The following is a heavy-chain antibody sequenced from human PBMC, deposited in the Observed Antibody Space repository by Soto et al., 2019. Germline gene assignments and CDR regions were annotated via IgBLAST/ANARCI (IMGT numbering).Heavy chain of an antibody. D-gene: IGHD1-1*01. J-gene: IGHJ4*02. CDR2: ISFSGAT. CDR3: ERKLRDGYKRNFEF. Sequence: SETLSLTCTVSGVSITSYFWSWIRQTPGKGLDWIGSISFSGATYINPSLKGRAAPSVDTSENHLSLTLNSVTSADTGVYFCERKLRDGYKRNFEFLGQGNPASGST. V-gene: IGHV4-59*01. CDR1: GVSITSYF.